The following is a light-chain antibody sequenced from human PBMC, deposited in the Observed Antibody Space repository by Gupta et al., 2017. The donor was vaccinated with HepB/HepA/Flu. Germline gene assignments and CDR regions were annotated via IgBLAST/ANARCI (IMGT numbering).Light chain of an antibody. CDR3: QQRSYWHPLT. J-gene: IGKJ4*01. CDR2: DAS. CDR1: QSVSIY. Sequence: EIVFTQSPATLSLSPGERATLSCRASQSVSIYLAWYQQKPGQPPRLLIYDASNSYTGIPARFSGSGYGKDVTLTISSRVQEDFAGYYCQQRSYWHPLTFGRGTKVEIK. V-gene: IGKV3-11*01.